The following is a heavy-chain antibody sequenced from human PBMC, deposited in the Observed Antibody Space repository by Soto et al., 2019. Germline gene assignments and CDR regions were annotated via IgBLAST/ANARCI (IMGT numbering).Heavy chain of an antibody. V-gene: IGHV1-58*02. CDR2: IVVASGQT. D-gene: IGHD2-15*01. J-gene: IGHJ6*02. Sequence: GASVKVSCKASGSGFISSGIQWVRQAHGQRLEWIGWIVVASGQTNYAQNFRGRVAITRDTSTATAYIELTGLTSEDTAVYFCSADRPDSGVGWWVWRQATTLTVSS. CDR3: SADRPDSGVGWWV. CDR1: GSGFISSG.